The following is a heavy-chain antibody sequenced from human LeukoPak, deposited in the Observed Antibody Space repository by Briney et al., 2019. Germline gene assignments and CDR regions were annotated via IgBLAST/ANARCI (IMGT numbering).Heavy chain of an antibody. CDR3: ARLIWYGSGSYSYYFDY. Sequence: SETLSLTXTVSGGSISSSSYYWGWIRQPPGKGLEWIGSIYYDGSTYYNPSLKSRDTISVDTSKNQLPLKLGSVTAADTAVYYCARLIWYGSGSYSYYFDYWGQGTLVTVSP. CDR2: IYYDGST. J-gene: IGHJ4*02. D-gene: IGHD3-10*01. CDR1: GGSISSSSYY. V-gene: IGHV4-39*01.